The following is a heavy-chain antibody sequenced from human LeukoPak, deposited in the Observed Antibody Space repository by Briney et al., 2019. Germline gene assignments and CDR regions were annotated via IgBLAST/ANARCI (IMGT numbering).Heavy chain of an antibody. D-gene: IGHD3-22*01. CDR3: ARRYYYDSSGYSPLDY. CDR1: GYTFSSYD. Sequence: ASVKVSCKASGYTFSSYDINWVRQATGQGLEWMGWMNPKSGNTGDAQKFQGRVTMTRDTSISTAYMELSRLRSDDTAVYYCARRYYYDSSGYSPLDYWGQGTLVTVSS. CDR2: MNPKSGNT. J-gene: IGHJ4*02. V-gene: IGHV1-8*01.